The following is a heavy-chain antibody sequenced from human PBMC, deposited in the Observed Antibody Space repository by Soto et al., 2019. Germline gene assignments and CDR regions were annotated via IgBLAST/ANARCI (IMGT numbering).Heavy chain of an antibody. CDR2: IYYSGST. V-gene: IGHV4-30-4*01. CDR1: CGSISSGDYS. CDR3: ASTSADSSGYYTDY. Sequence: LSLTCTVSCGSISSGDYSWSWIRQPPGKGLEWIGYIYYSGSTYYNPSLKSRVTISVDTSKNQFSLKLSSVTAADTAVYYCASTSADSSGYYTDYWGQGTLVTVSS. D-gene: IGHD3-22*01. J-gene: IGHJ4*02.